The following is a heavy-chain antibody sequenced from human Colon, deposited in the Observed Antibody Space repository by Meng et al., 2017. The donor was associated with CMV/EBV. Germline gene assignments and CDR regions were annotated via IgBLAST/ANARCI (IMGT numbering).Heavy chain of an antibody. D-gene: IGHD7-27*01. CDR1: AYTFTNYD. J-gene: IGHJ4*02. CDR3: SRDGPWGYGCSDY. CDR2: ISCNSGAT. Sequence: GWRVASGAVVKMPGASVKVSCKAPAYTFTNYDFQWVRQAPGQGLEWMGVISCNSGATAYAQKFQGRFTMTRDTSTRTAYMELSSLRAEDTAVYYCSRDGPWGYGCSDYWGQGTLVTVSS. V-gene: IGHV1-46*01.